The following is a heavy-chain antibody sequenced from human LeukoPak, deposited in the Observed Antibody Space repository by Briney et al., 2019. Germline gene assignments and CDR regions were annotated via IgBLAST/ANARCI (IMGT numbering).Heavy chain of an antibody. CDR1: GFIFSDYW. J-gene: IGHJ4*02. CDR3: ARGGISNRPSMAS. Sequence: GGSLRLSCTASGFIFSDYWMHWVRQAPGKGLVWVSRISPDGISTNYADSVKGVFTISRNTAQNPLYLHLKTLRMEDKDVYYCARGGISNRPSMASWGRGTLVPVSS. CDR2: ISPDGIST. V-gene: IGHV3-74*01. D-gene: IGHD3-16*01.